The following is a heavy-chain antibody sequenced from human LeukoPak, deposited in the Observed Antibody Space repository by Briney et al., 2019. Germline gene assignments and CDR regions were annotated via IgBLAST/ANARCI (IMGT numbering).Heavy chain of an antibody. J-gene: IGHJ4*02. CDR1: GFTVSSNY. D-gene: IGHD6-19*01. CDR3: ARARGSGWSLDY. V-gene: IGHV3-53*01. Sequence: PGGSLRLSCAASGFTVSSNYMSWVRQAPGKGLEWVSIIYSGGSTFYADSVKGRFTISRDNAKNSLYLQMNSLRAEDTAVYYCARARGSGWSLDYWGQGTLVTVSS. CDR2: IYSGGST.